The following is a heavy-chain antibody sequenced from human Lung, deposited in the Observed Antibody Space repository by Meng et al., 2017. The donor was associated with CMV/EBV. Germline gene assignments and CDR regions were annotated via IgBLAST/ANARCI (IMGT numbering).Heavy chain of an antibody. CDR3: ARDNNWGPDY. CDR1: GYTFTAHY. V-gene: IGHV1-2*02. J-gene: IGHJ4*02. Sequence: ASXXVSCKASGYTFTAHYFHWVRHAPGQGLEWMGWIHPHRGDTNYAQQFQGRVTLTRDTSINTGYMELTRLTSDDTAVYYCARDNNWGPDYWGQGTLVTVSS. D-gene: IGHD7-27*01. CDR2: IHPHRGDT.